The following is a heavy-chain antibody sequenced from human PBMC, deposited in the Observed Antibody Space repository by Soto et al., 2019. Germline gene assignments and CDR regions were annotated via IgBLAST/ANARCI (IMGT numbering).Heavy chain of an antibody. J-gene: IGHJ4*02. V-gene: IGHV1-46*01. CDR2: INPSGGST. CDR1: GYTFTSYY. D-gene: IGHD6-13*01. Sequence: QVQLVQSGAEVKKPGASVKVSCKASGYTFTSYYMHWVRQAPGQGLEWMGIINPSGGSTSYAQKFEGMVTMTGDTATSIVYMELTSLRAEDTAVYYCARVSSWSCFDYWGQGTLVTVSS. CDR3: ARVSSWSCFDY.